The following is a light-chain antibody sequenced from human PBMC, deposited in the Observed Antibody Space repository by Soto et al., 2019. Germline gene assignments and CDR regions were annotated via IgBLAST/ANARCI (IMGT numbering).Light chain of an antibody. V-gene: IGKV1-12*01. Sequence: DIQMTQSPSSVSASVGDRGTLTCRASQGISSWLAWYQQKPGKAPKLLIYAASSLQSGVPSRFSGSGSWTDFTLTLSSLEPEDFASYYCQQSNSFPWTFGQGTKVEIK. CDR1: QGISSW. J-gene: IGKJ1*01. CDR3: QQSNSFPWT. CDR2: AAS.